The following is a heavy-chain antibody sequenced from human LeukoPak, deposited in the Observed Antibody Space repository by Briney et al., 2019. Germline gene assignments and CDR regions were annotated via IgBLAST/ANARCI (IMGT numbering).Heavy chain of an antibody. V-gene: IGHV1-2*02. CDR1: GYTFTGYY. D-gene: IGHD7-27*01. CDR2: INPNSGGT. J-gene: IGHJ6*03. CDR3: ARDSHAGWGGYYYYMDV. Sequence: ASVKVSCKASGYTFTGYYMHWVRQAPGQGLEWMGWINPNSGGTNYAQKFQGRVTMTRDTSISTAYMELSRLRSDDTAVYYCARDSHAGWGGYYYYMDVWGKGTTVTVSS.